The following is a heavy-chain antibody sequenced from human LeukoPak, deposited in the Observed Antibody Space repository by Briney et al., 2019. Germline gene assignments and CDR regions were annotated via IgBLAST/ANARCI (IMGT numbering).Heavy chain of an antibody. CDR1: GYSVTSGYY. J-gene: IGHJ4*02. CDR3: AQYDSCGYYSTY. V-gene: IGHV4-38-2*02. CDR2: IYHRGTT. D-gene: IGHD3-22*01. Sequence: SETLSLTCSLSGYSVTSGYYWGWIRPPPGKGPEWIGTIYHRGTTYYNSSLKNRVTISMDKSKNHFTLSLTSVIAADTAVYYCAQYDSCGYYSTYWGQGTLVTVSS.